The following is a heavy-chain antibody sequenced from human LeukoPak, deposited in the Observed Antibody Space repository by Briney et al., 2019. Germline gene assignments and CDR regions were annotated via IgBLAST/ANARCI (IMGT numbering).Heavy chain of an antibody. J-gene: IGHJ5*02. V-gene: IGHV3-7*01. CDR3: ARDSCSKGCLFRFDP. CDR1: GFTFSSYG. D-gene: IGHD4-11*01. Sequence: GGSLRLSCAASGFTFSSYGMHWVRQAPGKGLEWVANIKQDGSEKYYVDSVKGRFTISRDNAKNSLYLQMNSLRAEDTAVYYCARDSCSKGCLFRFDPWGQGTLVTVSS. CDR2: IKQDGSEK.